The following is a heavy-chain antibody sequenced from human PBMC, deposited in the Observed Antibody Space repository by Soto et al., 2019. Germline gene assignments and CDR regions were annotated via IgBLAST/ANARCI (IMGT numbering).Heavy chain of an antibody. CDR1: GFTFSGSA. Sequence: GGSLRLSCAASGFTFSGSAMHWVRQASGKGLEWVGRIRSKANSYATAYAASVKGRFTISRDDSKNTAYLQMNSLKTEDTAVYYCTTPTVTTTYYYYYMDVWGKGTTVTVSS. V-gene: IGHV3-73*01. CDR3: TTPTVTTTYYYYYMDV. D-gene: IGHD4-4*01. J-gene: IGHJ6*03. CDR2: IRSKANSYAT.